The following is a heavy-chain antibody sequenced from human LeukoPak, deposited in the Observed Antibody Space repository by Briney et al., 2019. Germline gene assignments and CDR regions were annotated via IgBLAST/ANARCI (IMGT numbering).Heavy chain of an antibody. V-gene: IGHV4-30-4*08. Sequence: PSETLSLTCTVSGGSISSGDYYWSWIRQPPGKGLEWIGYIYYSGSTYYNPSLKSRVTISVDTSKNQFSLKLSSVTAADTAVYYCASCFEGGYYYLIDYWGQGTLVTVSS. D-gene: IGHD3-22*01. CDR2: IYYSGST. CDR1: GGSISSGDYY. J-gene: IGHJ4*02. CDR3: ASCFEGGYYYLIDY.